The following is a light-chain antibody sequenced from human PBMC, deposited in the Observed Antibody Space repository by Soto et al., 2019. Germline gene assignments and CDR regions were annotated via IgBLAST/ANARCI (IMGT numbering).Light chain of an antibody. Sequence: EIVMTQSPDTLSVSPGERATLSCRSSQSVSSSLAWYQQKPGQAPRLLIYGASTRATGIPARFSGSGSGTEFTLPISSLQSEDFAVYYCQHYYSWPPWTFGQGTKVEIK. CDR2: GAS. CDR3: QHYYSWPPWT. V-gene: IGKV3-15*01. CDR1: QSVSSS. J-gene: IGKJ1*01.